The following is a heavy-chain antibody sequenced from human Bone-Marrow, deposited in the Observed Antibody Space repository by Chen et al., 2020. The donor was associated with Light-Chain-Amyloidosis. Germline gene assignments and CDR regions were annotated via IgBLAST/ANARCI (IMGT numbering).Heavy chain of an antibody. J-gene: IGHJ4*02. Sequence: QVQLQQWGAGLLKPSETLSLTCAVYGGSFSGYYWSWIRQPPGKGLEWIGEINHSGSTKYNPSLKSRVTISVDTSKNQFSLKLSSVTAADTAVYYCARGPSRITIFGVVITRGYFDYWGQGTLVTVSS. CDR1: GGSFSGYY. CDR3: ARGPSRITIFGVVITRGYFDY. CDR2: INHSGST. D-gene: IGHD3-3*01. V-gene: IGHV4-34*01.